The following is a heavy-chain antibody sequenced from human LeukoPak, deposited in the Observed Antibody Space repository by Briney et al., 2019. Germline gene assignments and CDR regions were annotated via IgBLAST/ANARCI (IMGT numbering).Heavy chain of an antibody. CDR2: VYNSGST. D-gene: IGHD2-15*01. J-gene: IGHJ5*02. CDR3: ARDTGQYTPGTPGFTRFDP. CDR1: GGSISSANYY. V-gene: IGHV4-39*07. Sequence: SETLSLTCAVSGGSISSANYYWGWIRRPPGKGLEWIVSVYNSGSTYYNPSLKSRIVVSLDTSKNQFSLRLTSVTAADTAVYYCARDTGQYTPGTPGFTRFDPWGQGTLVTVSS.